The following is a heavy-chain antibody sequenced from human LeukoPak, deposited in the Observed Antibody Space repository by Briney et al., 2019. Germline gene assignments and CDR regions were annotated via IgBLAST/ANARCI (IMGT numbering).Heavy chain of an antibody. D-gene: IGHD3-10*01. CDR2: ISGSGGST. CDR3: AKGARSSGSSYFDY. V-gene: IGHV3-23*01. Sequence: GGSLRLSCAASGFTFTSYAMNWVRQAPGKGLEWVSAISGSGGSTYSADSLKGRFTISRDNSKNTLYLQMNSLRVEDTAVYYCAKGARSSGSSYFDYWGQGTLVTVSS. CDR1: GFTFTSYA. J-gene: IGHJ4*02.